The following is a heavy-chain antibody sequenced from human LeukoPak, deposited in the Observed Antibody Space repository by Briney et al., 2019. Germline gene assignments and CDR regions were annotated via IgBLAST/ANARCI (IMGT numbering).Heavy chain of an antibody. CDR1: GFTFSNAW. Sequence: GGSLRLSCAASGFTFSNAWMSWVRQAPGKGLEWVGRIKSKTDGGTTDYAAPVKGRFTISRDDSKNTLYLQMNSLKTEDTAVYYCTTEVVGAAAVSYYFDYWGQGTLVTVSS. CDR3: TTEVVGAAAVSYYFDY. J-gene: IGHJ4*02. D-gene: IGHD6-13*01. V-gene: IGHV3-15*01. CDR2: IKSKTDGGTT.